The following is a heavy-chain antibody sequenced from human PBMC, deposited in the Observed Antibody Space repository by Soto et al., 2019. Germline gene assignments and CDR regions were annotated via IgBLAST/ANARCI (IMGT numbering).Heavy chain of an antibody. Sequence: ASVKVSCKASGYTFTSYYMHWVRQAPGQGLEWMGRISPCNGNTNYAQKLQGRVTMTTDTSTSTAYMELRSLRSDDTAVYYCARQRCSGGSCIWFDPWGQGTLVTVSS. CDR2: ISPCNGNT. D-gene: IGHD2-15*01. J-gene: IGHJ5*02. V-gene: IGHV1-18*04. CDR1: GYTFTSYY. CDR3: ARQRCSGGSCIWFDP.